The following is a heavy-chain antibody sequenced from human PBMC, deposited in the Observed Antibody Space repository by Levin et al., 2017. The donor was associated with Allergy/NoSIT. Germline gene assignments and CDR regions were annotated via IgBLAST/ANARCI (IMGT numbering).Heavy chain of an antibody. Sequence: GESLKISCKGSGYSFTSYWIGWVRQMPGKGLEWMGIIYPGDSDTRYSPSFQGQVPISADKLISTAYLQWSSLKASDTAMYYCERLRRPIDVVVPAAMPWGRNKARYYYDYMDVWGKGTTVTVSS. CDR2: IYPGDSDT. V-gene: IGHV5-51*01. D-gene: IGHD2-2*01. J-gene: IGHJ6*03. CDR3: ERLRRPIDVVVPAAMPWGRNKARYYYDYMDV. CDR1: GYSFTSYW.